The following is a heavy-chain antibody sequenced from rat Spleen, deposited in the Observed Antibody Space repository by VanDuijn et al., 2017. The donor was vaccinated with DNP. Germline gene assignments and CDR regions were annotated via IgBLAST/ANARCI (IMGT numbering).Heavy chain of an antibody. CDR2: INSAGNT. CDR3: ARRSFDY. CDR1: GYSINSNY. Sequence: EVQLQESGPGLVKPSQSLSLTCSVTGYSINSNYWGWIRKFPGNKMEWMGSINSAGNTNYNPSLKSRISITRDTSKNQFFLQVNSVNTEDTATYYCARRSFDYWGQGVMVTVSS. V-gene: IGHV3-3*01. D-gene: IGHD1-11*01. J-gene: IGHJ2*01.